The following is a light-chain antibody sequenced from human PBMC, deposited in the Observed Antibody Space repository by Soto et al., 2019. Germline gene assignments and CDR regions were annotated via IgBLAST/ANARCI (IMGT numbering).Light chain of an antibody. CDR3: SSYTSSSTLRV. CDR1: SSDVGGYNY. V-gene: IGLV2-14*03. J-gene: IGLJ2*01. CDR2: DVS. Sequence: QSALTQPASVSGSPGQSITISCTGTSSDVGGYNYVSWYQHHPGKAPKLIIYDVSNRPSGVSNRFSGSKSANTASLTISGLQAEDEADYYCSSYTSSSTLRVFGGGTKLTVL.